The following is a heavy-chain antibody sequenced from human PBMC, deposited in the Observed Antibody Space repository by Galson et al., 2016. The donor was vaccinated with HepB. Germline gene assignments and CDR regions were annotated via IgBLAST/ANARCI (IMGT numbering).Heavy chain of an antibody. J-gene: IGHJ4*02. CDR3: TRGWIREYSSGNGGGNGGDH. CDR1: GFIVSGNY. D-gene: IGHD2-21*01. Sequence: SLRPSCAASGFIVSGNYMNWVRQAPGNGLEWVSVLYASGKTYYADSVKGRFTISRDNSKNILFLQMNSLRAEDTAVYYCTRGWIREYSSGNGGGNGGDHWGQGTLVTVSS. CDR2: LYASGKT. V-gene: IGHV3-53*01.